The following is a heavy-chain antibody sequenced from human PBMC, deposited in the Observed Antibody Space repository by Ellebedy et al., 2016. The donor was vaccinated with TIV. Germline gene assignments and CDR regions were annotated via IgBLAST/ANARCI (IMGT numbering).Heavy chain of an antibody. D-gene: IGHD3-3*01. CDR3: ALSPDDFWSGCYGMDV. CDR2: IDWDDDK. V-gene: IGHV2-70*04. J-gene: IGHJ6*02. Sequence: SGPTLVXPTQTLTLTCTFSGFSLSTSGMRVSWIRQPPGKALEWLARIDWDDDKFYSTSLKTRLTISKDTSKNQVVLTMTNMDPVDTATYYCALSPDDFWSGCYGMDVWGQGTTVTVSS. CDR1: GFSLSTSGMR.